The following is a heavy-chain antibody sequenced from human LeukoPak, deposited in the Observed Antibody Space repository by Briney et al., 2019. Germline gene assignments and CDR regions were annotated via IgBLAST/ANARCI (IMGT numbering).Heavy chain of an antibody. Sequence: WETLSLTCTVSGGSISSSTYYWGWIRQPPGKGLEWIGSIYYTGSTYYNPSLKTRVTISVDTSKNQFSLKLSSVTAADTAVYYCATPLMGGGSGSYYRDYWGQGTLVTVSS. CDR3: ATPLMGGGSGSYYRDY. D-gene: IGHD3-10*01. V-gene: IGHV4-39*01. J-gene: IGHJ4*02. CDR1: GGSISSSTYY. CDR2: IYYTGST.